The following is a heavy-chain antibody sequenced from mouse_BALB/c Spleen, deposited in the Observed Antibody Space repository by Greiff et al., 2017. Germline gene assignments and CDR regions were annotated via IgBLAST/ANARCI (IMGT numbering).Heavy chain of an antibody. V-gene: IGHV3-2*02. J-gene: IGHJ4*01. CDR2: ISYSGST. D-gene: IGHD2-2*01. CDR3: ASTMVTMDY. CDR1: GYSITSDYA. Sequence: EVQLQQSGPGLVKPSQSLSLTCTVTGYSITSDYAWNWIRQFPGNKLEWMGYISYSGSTSYNPSLKSRISITRDTSKNQFFLQLNSVTTEDTATYYCASTMVTMDYWGQGTSVTVSS.